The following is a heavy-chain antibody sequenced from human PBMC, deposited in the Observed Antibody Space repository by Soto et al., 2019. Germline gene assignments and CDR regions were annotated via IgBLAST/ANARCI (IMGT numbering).Heavy chain of an antibody. J-gene: IGHJ4*02. CDR1: GYTFTSYG. CDR2: ISAYNGNT. V-gene: IGHV1-18*04. D-gene: IGHD3-22*01. CDR3: ARLRDYYDSSGIDY. Sequence: VASVKVSCKASGYTFTSYGISWVRQAPGQGLEWMGWISAYNGNTNYAQKLQGRVTMTTDTSTSTAYMELRSLRSDDTAVYYCARLRDYYDSSGIDYWGQGTLVTVSS.